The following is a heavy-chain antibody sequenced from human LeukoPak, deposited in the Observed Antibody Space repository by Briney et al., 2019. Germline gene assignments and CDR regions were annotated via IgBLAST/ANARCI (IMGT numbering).Heavy chain of an antibody. D-gene: IGHD2-2*01. J-gene: IGHJ3*02. CDR1: GGSISSSSYY. CDR2: IYYSGST. CDR3: ARHETRYDAFDI. V-gene: IGHV4-39*01. Sequence: SETLSLTCTVSGGSISSSSYYWGWIRQPPGKGLEWIGSIYYSGSTYYNPSLKSRVTISVDTSKNQFSLKLSSVTAADTAVYYCARHETRYDAFDIWGQGTMVTVSS.